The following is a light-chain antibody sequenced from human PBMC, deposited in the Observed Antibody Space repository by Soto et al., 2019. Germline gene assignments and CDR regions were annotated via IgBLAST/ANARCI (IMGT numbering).Light chain of an antibody. CDR2: GNS. Sequence: QSVLTQPPSVSGAPGQRVTISCTGSSSNIGAGYDVHWYQQLPGTAPKLLMYGNSNRPSGVPDRFSGSKSGTSASLAITGLQAEDEADYYCQSYDSSQRGVVFGGGTKVTVL. CDR3: QSYDSSQRGVV. CDR1: SSNIGAGYD. V-gene: IGLV1-40*01. J-gene: IGLJ2*01.